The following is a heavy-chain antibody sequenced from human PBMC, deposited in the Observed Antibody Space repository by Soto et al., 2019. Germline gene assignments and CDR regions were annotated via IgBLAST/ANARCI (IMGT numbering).Heavy chain of an antibody. CDR2: INAGNGNT. CDR1: GYTFTSYA. V-gene: IGHV1-3*01. Sequence: ASVKVSCKASGYTFTSYAMHWVRQAPGQRLEWMGWINAGNGNTKYSQKCQGRVTITRDTSASTAYMELSSLRSEDTAVYYCARSERVAAGWFDPWGQGTLVTVSS. CDR3: ARSERVAAGWFDP. J-gene: IGHJ5*02. D-gene: IGHD6-13*01.